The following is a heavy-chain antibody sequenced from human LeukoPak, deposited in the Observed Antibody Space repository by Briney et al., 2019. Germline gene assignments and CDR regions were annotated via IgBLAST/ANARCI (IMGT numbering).Heavy chain of an antibody. CDR2: IYHSGST. Sequence: SETLSLTCTVSGGSISSYYWSGIRQPPGKGLEWIGYIYHSGSTYYNPSLKSRVTISVDRSKNQFSLKLSSVTAADTAVYYCARVLNRAARHFDYWGQGTLVTVSS. CDR1: GGSISSYY. CDR3: ARVLNRAARHFDY. D-gene: IGHD6-6*01. V-gene: IGHV4-59*12. J-gene: IGHJ4*02.